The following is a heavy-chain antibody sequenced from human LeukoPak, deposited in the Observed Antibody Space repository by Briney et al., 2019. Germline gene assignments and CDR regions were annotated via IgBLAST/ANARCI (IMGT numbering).Heavy chain of an antibody. CDR3: ARGVCSGGSCYSEWNY. J-gene: IGHJ4*02. CDR2: INHSGST. Sequence: TTSETQSLTCAVYGGSFSGYYWSWIRQPPGKGLEWIGEINHSGSTNYNPSLKSRVTISVDTSKNQFSLKLTSVTAADTAVYYCARGVCSGGSCYSEWNYWGQGTLVTVSS. D-gene: IGHD2-15*01. CDR1: GGSFSGYY. V-gene: IGHV4-34*01.